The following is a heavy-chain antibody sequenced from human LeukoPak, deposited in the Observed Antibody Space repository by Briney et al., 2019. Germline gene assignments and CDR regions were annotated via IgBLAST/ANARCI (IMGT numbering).Heavy chain of an antibody. CDR2: IDSSGA. Sequence: PGGSLRLSCVASVITLSDYGMSWVRQAPGKGLEWVSAIDSSGANYADSVTGRFTISRDDSKNTVFLQMNSLRADDTAVYYCAKHTAEPGNWGQGTLVTVSS. D-gene: IGHD1-14*01. V-gene: IGHV3-23*01. CDR3: AKHTAEPGN. CDR1: VITLSDYG. J-gene: IGHJ4*02.